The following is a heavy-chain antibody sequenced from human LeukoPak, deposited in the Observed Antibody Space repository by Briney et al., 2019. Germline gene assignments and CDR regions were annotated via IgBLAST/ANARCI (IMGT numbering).Heavy chain of an antibody. J-gene: IGHJ5*02. CDR3: TSQAGYSSSWET. Sequence: PGGSLKLSCAASGLIFTGSAMHWVRQAPGKGLEWVGRMRSKANNYATGYSTSVIGRFTISRDDSKNIRYLEMSSLKIEDTAVYFCTSQAGYSSSWETWGQGTLVTVSS. CDR2: MRSKANNYAT. CDR1: GLIFTGSA. V-gene: IGHV3-73*01. D-gene: IGHD2-2*01.